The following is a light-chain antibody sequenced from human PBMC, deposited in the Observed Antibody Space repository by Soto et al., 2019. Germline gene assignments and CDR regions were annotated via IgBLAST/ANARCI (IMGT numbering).Light chain of an antibody. CDR1: QTSGSNF. V-gene: IGKV3-11*01. CDR2: DAS. Sequence: ERVLTQSPATLSLSPGERATLSFKTSQTSGSNFLALYQHKPGQAPRLLIYDASNRATGIPARFSGSGSGTDFTLTISSLEPEDFAVYYCQQRSNWPPLTFGQGNDWRL. J-gene: IGKJ5*01. CDR3: QQRSNWPPLT.